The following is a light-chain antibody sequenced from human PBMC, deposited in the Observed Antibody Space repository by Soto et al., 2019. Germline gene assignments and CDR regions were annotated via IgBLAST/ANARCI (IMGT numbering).Light chain of an antibody. J-gene: IGLJ3*02. CDR2: EVS. V-gene: IGLV2-8*01. Sequence: QSALTQPPSASGSPGQSVTISCTGTSSDVGAYKYVSWYQQYPGKAPKLMIYEVSKRPAGVPDRFSGSKSVHTASLTVSGRHAEHEADYYCTSYAGSNIWVFGGGTQLTVL. CDR1: SSDVGAYKY. CDR3: TSYAGSNIWV.